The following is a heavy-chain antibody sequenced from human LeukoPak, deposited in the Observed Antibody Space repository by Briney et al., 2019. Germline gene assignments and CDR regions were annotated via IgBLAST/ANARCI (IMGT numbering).Heavy chain of an antibody. D-gene: IGHD2-21*01. V-gene: IGHV4-59*08. Sequence: PSETLSLTCTVSGGSISSYYWSWIRQPPGKGLEWIGYIYYSGSTNYNPSLKSRVTISVDTSKNQFSLKLSSVTAADTAVYYCARKGPEHLPTYFDHWSRGILVTVSS. CDR1: GGSISSYY. J-gene: IGHJ4*02. CDR3: ARKGPEHLPTYFDH. CDR2: IYYSGST.